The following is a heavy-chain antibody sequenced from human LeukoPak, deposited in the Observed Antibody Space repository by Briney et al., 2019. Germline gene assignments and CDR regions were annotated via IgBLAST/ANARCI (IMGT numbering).Heavy chain of an antibody. CDR2: IYSGGFT. CDR3: AKTGNPPTGDY. J-gene: IGHJ4*02. V-gene: IGHV3-53*01. Sequence: SGGSLRLSCAASGFTVSDNYMSWVRQAPGKGLEWVSVIYSGGFTYYADSVKGRFTISRDNSKNTLYLQMNSLRAEDTAVYYCAKTGNPPTGDYWGQGTWSASPQ. D-gene: IGHD1-1*01. CDR1: GFTVSDNY.